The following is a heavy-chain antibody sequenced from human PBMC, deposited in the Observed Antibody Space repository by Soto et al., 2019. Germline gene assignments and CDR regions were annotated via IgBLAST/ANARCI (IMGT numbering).Heavy chain of an antibody. Sequence: GGSLRLSCAASGFTFSSYAMSWVRQAPGKGLEWVSVISGGGGSKYYADSVKGRFTISRDNSKNTLYRQMTSLRAEDTAVYYCAKTPVYCSGGSCYYGVEADGMDVCGQRTTVTVSS. CDR1: GFTFSSYA. CDR3: AKTPVYCSGGSCYYGVEADGMDV. D-gene: IGHD2-15*01. J-gene: IGHJ6*02. V-gene: IGHV3-23*01. CDR2: ISGGGGSK.